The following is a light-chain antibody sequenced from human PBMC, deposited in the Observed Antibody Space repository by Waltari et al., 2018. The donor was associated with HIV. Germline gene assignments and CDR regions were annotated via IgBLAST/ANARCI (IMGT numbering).Light chain of an antibody. Sequence: QSVLTQSPSASGTPGQRVTISCSGGSSTIGSHGVSWYQQFPGTAPKLLIYSNNQRPSGVPDRFSGSKSGTSASLAISGLQSEDEATYYCATLDDSLNGPIFGGGTRLTVL. J-gene: IGLJ2*01. V-gene: IGLV1-44*01. CDR2: SNN. CDR3: ATLDDSLNGPI. CDR1: SSTIGSHG.